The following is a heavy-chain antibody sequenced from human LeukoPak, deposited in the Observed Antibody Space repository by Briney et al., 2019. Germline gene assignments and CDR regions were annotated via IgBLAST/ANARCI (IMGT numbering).Heavy chain of an antibody. D-gene: IGHD3-22*01. CDR2: ISSSGSTI. J-gene: IGHJ4*02. Sequence: LSLTCTVSGGSISSYYWSWIRQAPGKGLEWVSYISSSGSTIYYADSVKGRFTISRDNAKNSLYLQMNSLRAEDTAVYYCARGVDTDAHTGRAYYDSSGYPPLDYWGQGTLVTVSS. CDR3: ARGVDTDAHTGRAYYDSSGYPPLDY. V-gene: IGHV3-11*01. CDR1: GGSISSYY.